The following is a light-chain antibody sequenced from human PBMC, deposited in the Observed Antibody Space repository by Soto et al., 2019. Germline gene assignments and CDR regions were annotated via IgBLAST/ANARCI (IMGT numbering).Light chain of an antibody. CDR1: QSVSSSY. V-gene: IGKV3-20*01. CDR3: HQYVRSPWT. CDR2: GPS. J-gene: IGKJ1*01. Sequence: EIVLTQSPGTLSLSPGERATLSCRASQSVSSSYLAWYQQKPGQAPRLLIYGPSSRATGIPDRFSGSGSGTDFTLTISRLEPEDSAVYCCHQYVRSPWTFGQGTKVEI.